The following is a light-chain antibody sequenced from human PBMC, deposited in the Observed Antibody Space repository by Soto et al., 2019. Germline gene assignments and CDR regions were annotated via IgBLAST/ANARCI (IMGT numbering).Light chain of an antibody. CDR3: ETWDRNTHTV. Sequence: QSVLTQSSSASASLGSSVKLTGTLSSGHSSYIIAWHQQQPGKAPRYLMKLEGSGSYNKGSGVPDRFSGSSSGADRYLTISNLQFEDEADYYCETWDRNTHTVFGGGTKLTVL. CDR2: LEGSGSY. J-gene: IGLJ3*02. V-gene: IGLV4-60*02. CDR1: SGHSSYI.